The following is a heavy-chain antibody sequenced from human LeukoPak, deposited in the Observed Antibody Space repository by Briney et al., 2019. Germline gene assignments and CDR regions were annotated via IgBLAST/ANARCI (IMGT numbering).Heavy chain of an antibody. D-gene: IGHD5-24*01. CDR3: AKPCRDGYPRYYYYYMDV. CDR2: ILFNGSLK. CDR1: GFTFSDYA. J-gene: IGHJ6*03. V-gene: IGHV3-30*18. Sequence: GGSLRLSCTASGFTFSDYAIHWVRQAPGKGLEWVAIILFNGSLKFYTDSVRGRFTISRDNSKNTLYLQMNSLRAEDTAVYYCAKPCRDGYPRYYYYYMDVWGKGTTVTISS.